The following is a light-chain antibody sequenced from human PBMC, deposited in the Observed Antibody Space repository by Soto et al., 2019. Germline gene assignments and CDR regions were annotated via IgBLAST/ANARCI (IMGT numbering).Light chain of an antibody. CDR1: QSVGSF. J-gene: IGKJ1*01. CDR2: AAS. V-gene: IGKV3-11*01. CDR3: LQRSNWPWT. Sequence: EIVLTQSPATLSLSPGERATLSCGASQSVGSFLAWYQQKPGQAPRLLIYAASNRATGIPAKFSGCGSGTDLTLTISSLEPEDFAVYYCLQRSNWPWTFGQGTKVEIK.